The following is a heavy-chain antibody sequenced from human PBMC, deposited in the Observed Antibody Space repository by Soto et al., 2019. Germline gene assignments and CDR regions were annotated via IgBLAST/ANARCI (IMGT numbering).Heavy chain of an antibody. J-gene: IGHJ3*02. CDR1: GGSISSGDYY. CDR2: ISYSGIP. D-gene: IGHD1-26*01. Sequence: TLSLTCIVSGGSISSGDYYWTWFRQHPGKGLEWRGYISYSGIPHYNPSLKSRVPISLDKSKNQFSLKLSSVTAVATLMYYCARAATGSYYFGVFDIWGQGTMVTVSS. CDR3: ARAATGSYYFGVFDI. V-gene: IGHV4-31*03.